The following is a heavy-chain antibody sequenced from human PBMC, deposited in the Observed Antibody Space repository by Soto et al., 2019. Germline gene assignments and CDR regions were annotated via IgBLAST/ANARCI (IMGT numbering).Heavy chain of an antibody. CDR1: GYTFTNYV. Sequence: APVKVSCKTSGYTFTNYVVDWVRQAPGQGLEWMGWINSGNGNTKYSEKFQGRVTITRDTSASTAYMELNSLTSVDTAVYYCARGLTIFGVVIGYWGQGTLVTVSS. D-gene: IGHD3-3*01. CDR3: ARGLTIFGVVIGY. J-gene: IGHJ4*02. V-gene: IGHV1-3*01. CDR2: INSGNGNT.